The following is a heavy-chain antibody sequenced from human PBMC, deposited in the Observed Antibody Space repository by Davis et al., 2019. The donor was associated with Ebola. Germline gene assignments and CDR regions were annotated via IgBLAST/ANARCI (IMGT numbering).Heavy chain of an antibody. CDR2: MSGSGISGTTT. V-gene: IGHV3-23*01. Sequence: PGGSLRLSCAASGLTFSNYAMSWVRQAPGKGLEWVSAMSGSGISGTTTYYTDSVKGRFTISRDNSKNTLFLQMNSLRAEDTAVYYCARDSGVPSDYYYYYGMDVWGQGTTVTVSS. CDR1: GLTFSNYA. J-gene: IGHJ6*02. D-gene: IGHD2-2*01. CDR3: ARDSGVPSDYYYYYGMDV.